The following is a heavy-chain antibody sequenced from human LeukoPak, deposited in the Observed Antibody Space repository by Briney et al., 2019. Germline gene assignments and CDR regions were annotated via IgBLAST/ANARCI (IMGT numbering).Heavy chain of an antibody. J-gene: IGHJ4*02. CDR1: GFSLSTSGMC. CDR2: IDWDDDK. D-gene: IGHD6-19*01. V-gene: IGHV2-70*11. Sequence: SGPALVKPTQTLTLTCTFSGFSLSTSGMCVSWIRQPPGKALEWLARIDWDDDKYYSTSLKTRLTISKDTSKNQVVLKMTNMDPVDTATYYCARNAVAGRVRGSDYWGQGTLVTVSS. CDR3: ARNAVAGRVRGSDY.